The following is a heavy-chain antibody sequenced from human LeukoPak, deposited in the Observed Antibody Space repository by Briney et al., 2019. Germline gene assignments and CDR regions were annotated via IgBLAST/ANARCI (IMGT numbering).Heavy chain of an antibody. J-gene: IGHJ6*03. D-gene: IGHD6-19*01. V-gene: IGHV3-7*01. CDR3: ARERESWAGYYYYYMDV. Sequence: PGGSLRLSCAASGFAFSSYSMNWVRQAPGKGLEWVANIKQDGSEKYYVDFVKGRFTISRDNAKNSLYLQMSSLRAEDTAVYYCARERESWAGYYYYYMDVWGKGTTVTVSS. CDR1: GFAFSSYS. CDR2: IKQDGSEK.